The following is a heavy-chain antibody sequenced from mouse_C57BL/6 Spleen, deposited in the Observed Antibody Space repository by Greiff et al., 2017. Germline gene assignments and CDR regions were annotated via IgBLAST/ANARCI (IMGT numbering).Heavy chain of an antibody. J-gene: IGHJ4*01. CDR3: ARRVNYYAMDY. CDR2: IYPGDGDT. D-gene: IGHD2-1*01. CDR1: GYAFSSYW. V-gene: IGHV1-80*01. Sequence: QVQLKESGAELVKPGASVKISCKASGYAFSSYWMNWVKQRPGKGLEWIGQIYPGDGDTNYNGQFKGKATLTADKSSSTAYMQLSSLTSEDSAVYFCARRVNYYAMDYWGQGTSVTVSS.